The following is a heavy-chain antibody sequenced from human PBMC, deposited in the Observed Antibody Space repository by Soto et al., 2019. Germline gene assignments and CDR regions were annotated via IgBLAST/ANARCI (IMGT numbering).Heavy chain of an antibody. V-gene: IGHV3-23*01. Sequence: RRLSCAASGFTFSSYAMSWVRQAPGKGLEWVSAISGSGGSTYYADSVKGRFTISRDNSKNTLYLQMNSLRAEDTAVYYCAKGRPEQWLVPDYWGQGTLVTVSS. J-gene: IGHJ4*02. CDR3: AKGRPEQWLVPDY. CDR1: GFTFSSYA. CDR2: ISGSGGST. D-gene: IGHD6-19*01.